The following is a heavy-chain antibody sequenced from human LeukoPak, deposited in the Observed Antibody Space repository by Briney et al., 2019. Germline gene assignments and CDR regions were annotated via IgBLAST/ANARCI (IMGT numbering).Heavy chain of an antibody. J-gene: IGHJ4*02. V-gene: IGHV4-30-4*08. CDR1: GGSVSSGDYY. D-gene: IGHD5-24*01. CDR3: ARDPFDGYNWI. Sequence: SETLSLTCTVSGGSVSSGDYYWSWIRQPPGKGLEWIGYIYYSGSTYYNPSLKSRVTISVDTSKNQFSLKLSSVTAAGTAVYYCARDPFDGYNWIWGQGTLVTVSS. CDR2: IYYSGST.